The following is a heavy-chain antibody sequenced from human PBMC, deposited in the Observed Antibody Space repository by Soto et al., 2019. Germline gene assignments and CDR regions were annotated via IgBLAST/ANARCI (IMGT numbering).Heavy chain of an antibody. Sequence: GGSLRLSCAASGFAFDDYTLHWVRQSPGKGLEWVALISWNGDDTIYADSVRGRFAISRDNSKNSLYLQMDSLRPDDSALYYCAKDMRRGYSSRVIDYWGQGTLVTVSS. V-gene: IGHV3-43*01. CDR3: AKDMRRGYSSRVIDY. CDR1: GFAFDDYT. D-gene: IGHD5-18*01. J-gene: IGHJ4*02. CDR2: ISWNGDDT.